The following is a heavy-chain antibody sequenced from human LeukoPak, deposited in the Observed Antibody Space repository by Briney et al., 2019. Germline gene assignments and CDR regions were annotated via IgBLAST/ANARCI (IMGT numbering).Heavy chain of an antibody. CDR1: GYTFTSYG. J-gene: IGHJ5*02. CDR2: ISAYNGNT. D-gene: IGHD2-2*01. CDR3: AREYCSSTSCYGWFDP. V-gene: IGHV1-18*01. Sequence: ASVKVPCKASGYTFTSYGISWVRQAPGQGLEWMGWISAYNGNTNYAQKLQGRVTMTTDTSTSTAYMELRSLRSDDTAVYYCAREYCSSTSCYGWFDPWGQGTLVTVSS.